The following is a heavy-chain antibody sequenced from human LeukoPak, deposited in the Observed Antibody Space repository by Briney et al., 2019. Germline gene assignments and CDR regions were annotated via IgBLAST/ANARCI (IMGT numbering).Heavy chain of an antibody. CDR3: ARDPRNRNDGFYYYMDV. CDR2: ISPNGAST. V-gene: IGHV1-46*03. J-gene: IGHJ6*03. D-gene: IGHD1-1*01. Sequence: ASVKVSCKASGYTFTNYYIHWVRRAPGQGLEWMGVISPNGASTTYAQKLQGRVTVTRDTSTSTVYMELSSLRSEDTAMYYCARDPRNRNDGFYYYMDVWGQGTTVTVSS. CDR1: GYTFTNYY.